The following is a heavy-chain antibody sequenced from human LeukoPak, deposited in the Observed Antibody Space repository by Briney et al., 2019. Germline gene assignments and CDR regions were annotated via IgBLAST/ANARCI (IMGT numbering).Heavy chain of an antibody. J-gene: IGHJ3*01. CDR1: GFTFSNCW. CDR2: INQDGGEK. V-gene: IGHV3-7*01. Sequence: GGSLRLSCAASGFTFSNCWMTWVRQAPGKGLEWVANINQDGGEKYYVDPVKGRFTISRDNAKNSLYLQMNSLRAEDTAVYYCARWFGEPRAFDFWGRGTMVTVSS. D-gene: IGHD3-10*01. CDR3: ARWFGEPRAFDF.